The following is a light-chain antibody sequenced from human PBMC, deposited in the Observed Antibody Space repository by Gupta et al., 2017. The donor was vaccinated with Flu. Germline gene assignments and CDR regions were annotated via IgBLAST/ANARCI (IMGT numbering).Light chain of an antibody. CDR1: SSNIGKNF. CDR2: DND. CDR3: GTWDSSLSVGM. V-gene: IGLV1-51*01. J-gene: IGLJ3*02. Sequence: QSLLTQPPSVSAAPGQTVTISCSGTSSNIGKNFVSWFQQLPGTAPKLIIYDNDKRPSGIPDRFSGSKSGTSATLGITGLQTGDEADYYCGTWDSSLSVGMFGGGTQVTVL.